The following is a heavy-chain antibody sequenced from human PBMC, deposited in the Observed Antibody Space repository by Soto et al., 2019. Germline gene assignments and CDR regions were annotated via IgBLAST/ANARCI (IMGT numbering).Heavy chain of an antibody. CDR3: ARFQGVTIFGVVTYYGMDV. CDR1: GYTFTSYG. V-gene: IGHV1-18*01. CDR2: ISAYNGNK. Sequence: ASVKVSCKASGYTFTSYGISWVRQAPGQGLEWMGWISAYNGNKNYAQKLQGRVTMTTDTSTSTAYMELRRLRSDDTAVYYWARFQGVTIFGVVTYYGMDVWGQGTTVTVSS. J-gene: IGHJ6*02. D-gene: IGHD3-3*01.